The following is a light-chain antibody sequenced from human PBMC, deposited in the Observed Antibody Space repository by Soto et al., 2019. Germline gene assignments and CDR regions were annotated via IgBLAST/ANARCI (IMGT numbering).Light chain of an antibody. V-gene: IGKV1-17*03. CDR2: AAS. Sequence: DTQMTQSPSAMSASVGDRVTITCRASRDITNYVAWFQQKPGQVPKRLIYAASSLHRGVPSRFSGSGSGTEFTLTISSLQPEDFATYYCLHHNTYPHTFGQGTKLEIK. CDR1: RDITNY. J-gene: IGKJ2*01. CDR3: LHHNTYPHT.